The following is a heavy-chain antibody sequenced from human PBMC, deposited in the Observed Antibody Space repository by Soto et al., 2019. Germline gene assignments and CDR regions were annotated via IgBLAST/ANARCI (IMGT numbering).Heavy chain of an antibody. V-gene: IGHV4-39*01. J-gene: IGHJ6*02. CDR2: IYYSGST. D-gene: IGHD3-10*01. Sequence: SEALSLTCTVSGGSISSISYYWGWIRQPPGKGLEWIGSIYYSGSTYYNPSLKSRVTISVDTSKNQFSLKLSSVTAADTAVYYCARQRLVWFGAYDDVWGQGTTVTLSS. CDR1: GGSISSISYY. CDR3: ARQRLVWFGAYDDV.